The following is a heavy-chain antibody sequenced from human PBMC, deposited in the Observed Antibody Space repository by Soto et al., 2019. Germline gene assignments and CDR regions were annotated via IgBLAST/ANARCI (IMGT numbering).Heavy chain of an antibody. D-gene: IGHD2-15*01. CDR1: GYTITAYS. CDR3: AREENCRGGTCYSEYFHH. CDR2: VNPSGGSA. Sequence: ASVKVSCKTSGYTITAYSMHWVRQAPGQGLEWMGVVNPSGGSAHYAQSFEGRVTLTRDTSTSTFYMELSSLRSEDTAVYYCAREENCRGGTCYSEYFHHWGQGTLVTVSS. J-gene: IGHJ1*01. V-gene: IGHV1-46*01.